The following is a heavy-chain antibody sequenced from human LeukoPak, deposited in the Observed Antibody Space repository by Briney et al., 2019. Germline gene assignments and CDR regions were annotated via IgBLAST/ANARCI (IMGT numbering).Heavy chain of an antibody. CDR1: GFTFSKDD. Sequence: GGSLRLSCAASGFTFSKDDFHWVRQAPGKGLEWVSAINGSVGNTYYVDSEKGRFTISRDNSKNTMYLQMNSLRAEDTAVYQCAKDGTRLVGFGALKYGFDRWGQGTLVTVS. J-gene: IGHJ5*02. V-gene: IGHV3-23*01. D-gene: IGHD3-10*01. CDR3: AKDGTRLVGFGALKYGFDR. CDR2: INGSVGNT.